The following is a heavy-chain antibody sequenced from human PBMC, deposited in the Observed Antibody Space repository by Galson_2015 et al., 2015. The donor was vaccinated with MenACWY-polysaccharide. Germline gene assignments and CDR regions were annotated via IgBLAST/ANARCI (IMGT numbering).Heavy chain of an antibody. V-gene: IGHV4-59*01. D-gene: IGHD3-22*01. CDR3: ARVGNMIADAFDI. J-gene: IGHJ3*02. Sequence: SLKSRVTISVDTSKNQFSLKLSSVTAADTAVYYCARVGNMIADAFDIWGQGTMVTVSS.